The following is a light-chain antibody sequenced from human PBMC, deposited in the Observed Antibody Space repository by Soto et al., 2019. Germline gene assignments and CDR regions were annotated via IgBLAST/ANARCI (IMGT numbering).Light chain of an antibody. CDR3: QQYDSLTQT. CDR2: GAS. V-gene: IGKV3-20*01. CDR1: QSVGSNY. Sequence: WSKFPGTLPLSHGVRATLSCRASQSVGSNYLAWYQQRPGQAPNLLIYGASPRERDVSARFSGSGSGTEFTLTISRLGPDDFAVYYCQQYDSLTQTFGQGTKVDI. J-gene: IGKJ1*01.